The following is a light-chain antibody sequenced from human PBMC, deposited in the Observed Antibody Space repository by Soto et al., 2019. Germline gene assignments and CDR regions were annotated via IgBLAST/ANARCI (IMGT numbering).Light chain of an antibody. Sequence: ESVLTQSPGTLSLSPGERATLSCMASQSVSSSYLAWYQQKPGQAPRHLIYGASSRATGIPDRFSGSGSVTDFTLTISRLEPEDFAVYYCQQYCSSPITFGQGTRLEIK. CDR2: GAS. V-gene: IGKV3-20*01. CDR1: QSVSSSY. J-gene: IGKJ5*01. CDR3: QQYCSSPIT.